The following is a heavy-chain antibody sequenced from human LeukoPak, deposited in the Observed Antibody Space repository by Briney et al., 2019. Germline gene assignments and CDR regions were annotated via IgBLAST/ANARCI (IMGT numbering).Heavy chain of an antibody. V-gene: IGHV4-59*12. CDR3: ASHLRGYSYGYVDY. CDR1: GDPISSYY. CDR2: INYSGNA. J-gene: IGHJ4*02. Sequence: SETLSLTCTVSGDPISSYYWNWIRQPPGKGLEWIGYINYSGNANYNPSLKSRVTMSVDTSKNQFSLKLSSVTAADTAVYYCASHLRGYSYGYVDYWGQGTLVTVSS. D-gene: IGHD5-18*01.